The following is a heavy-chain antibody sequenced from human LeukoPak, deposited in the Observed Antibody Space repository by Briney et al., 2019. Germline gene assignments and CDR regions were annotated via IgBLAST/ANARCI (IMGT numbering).Heavy chain of an antibody. V-gene: IGHV3-23*01. CDR3: ARAGHSSGYYLFQH. Sequence: PGGSLRLSCAAAGLTFSSYAMSLVRQAPGKGLEWVSAISGSGGSTYYADSVKGRFTISRDNAKNSLYLQMNSLRAEDTAVYYCARAGHSSGYYLFQHWGQGTLVTVSS. J-gene: IGHJ1*01. CDR2: ISGSGGST. D-gene: IGHD3-22*01. CDR1: GLTFSSYA.